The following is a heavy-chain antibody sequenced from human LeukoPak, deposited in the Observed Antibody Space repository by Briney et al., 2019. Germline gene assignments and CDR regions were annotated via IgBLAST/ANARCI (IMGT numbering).Heavy chain of an antibody. CDR2: IYTSGST. D-gene: IGHD6-13*01. CDR3: ASGSWYRGGDAFDI. Sequence: KPSETLSLTCTVSGGSISSYYWSWIRQPAGKGLECIGRIYTSGSTNYNPSLKSRVTMSVDTSKNQFSLKLSSVTAADTAVYYCASGSWYRGGDAFDIWGQGTMVTVSS. J-gene: IGHJ3*02. V-gene: IGHV4-4*07. CDR1: GGSISSYY.